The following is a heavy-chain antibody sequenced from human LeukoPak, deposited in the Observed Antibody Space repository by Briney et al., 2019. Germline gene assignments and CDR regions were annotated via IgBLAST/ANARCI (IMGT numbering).Heavy chain of an antibody. CDR2: IYSDGTI. V-gene: IGHV3-66*01. CDR1: GLTVSNNY. CDR3: ARDKDA. J-gene: IGHJ5*02. Sequence: GGSLRLSCVVPGLTVSNNYMSWVRQAPGKGLEWVSVIYSDGTIRNADSVKGRFTISRDNSKNTVYLQMDSLRAEDTAVYYCARDKDAWGQGTLVTVSS.